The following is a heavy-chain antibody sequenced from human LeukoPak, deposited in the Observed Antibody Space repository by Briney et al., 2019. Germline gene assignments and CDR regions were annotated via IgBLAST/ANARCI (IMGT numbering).Heavy chain of an antibody. CDR2: ISAYNGNT. V-gene: IGHV1-18*01. Sequence: ASVKVSCKASGYTFTSYGISWVRQAPGQGLEWMGWISAYNGNTNYAQKLQGRVTMTTDTSTSTAYMELRSLRSDDTAVYYCARDLYYDSSGYYLAEYFQRWGQGTLVTVSS. CDR3: ARDLYYDSSGYYLAEYFQR. CDR1: GYTFTSYG. D-gene: IGHD3-22*01. J-gene: IGHJ1*01.